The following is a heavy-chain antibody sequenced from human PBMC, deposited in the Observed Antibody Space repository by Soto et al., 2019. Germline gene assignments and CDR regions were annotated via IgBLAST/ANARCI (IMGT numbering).Heavy chain of an antibody. J-gene: IGHJ6*02. CDR3: ARDHAMVRGVTTYYYYGMDV. CDR1: GGSISSYY. D-gene: IGHD3-10*01. CDR2: IYYSGST. Sequence: SETLSLTCTVSGGSISSYYWSWIRQPPGKGLEWIGYIYYSGSTNYNPSLKSRVTISVDTSKNQFSLKLSSVTAADTAVYYCARDHAMVRGVTTYYYYGMDVWGQGTTVTVSS. V-gene: IGHV4-59*01.